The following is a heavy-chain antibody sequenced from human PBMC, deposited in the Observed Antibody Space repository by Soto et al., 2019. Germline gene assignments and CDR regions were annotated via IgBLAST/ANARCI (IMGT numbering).Heavy chain of an antibody. Sequence: ASVKVSCNASGYTFTGYYMHWVRPAPGQGLEWMGWINPNSAGTNYAQKVQGRVTMTRDTSISTAYMELSRLRSDDTAVYYCARGPSCYDFEGVYWGQGTLVTVSS. CDR2: INPNSAGT. V-gene: IGHV1-2*02. CDR3: ARGPSCYDFEGVY. CDR1: GYTFTGYY. J-gene: IGHJ4*02. D-gene: IGHD5-12*01.